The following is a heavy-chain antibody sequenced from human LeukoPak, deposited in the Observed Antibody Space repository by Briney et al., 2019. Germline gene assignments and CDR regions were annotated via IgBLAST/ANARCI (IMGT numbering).Heavy chain of an antibody. CDR1: GGSISSYY. CDR3: ARTGDAIAAAGTIDY. V-gene: IGHV4-4*07. J-gene: IGHJ4*02. CDR2: IYTSGST. Sequence: SETLSLTCTVSGGSISSYYWRWIRQPAGKGLEWIGRIYTSGSTNYNPSLKSRVTMSIDTSKNQFSLKLSSVTAADTAVYYCARTGDAIAAAGTIDYWGQGTLVTVSS. D-gene: IGHD6-13*01.